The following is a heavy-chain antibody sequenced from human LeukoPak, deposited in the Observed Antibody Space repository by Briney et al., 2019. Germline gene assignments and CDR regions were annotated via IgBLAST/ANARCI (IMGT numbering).Heavy chain of an antibody. Sequence: SQTLSLTCAISGDSVSSSSTAWNWITQSPSRGLEWLGRTYYRSKWYNDYAVSVKSRITINPDTSKNQFSLQLISVTPEDTAVYYCVRYYDFWSGLHYFDYWGQGTLVTVSS. CDR2: TYYRSKWYN. CDR1: GDSVSSSSTA. CDR3: VRYYDFWSGLHYFDY. J-gene: IGHJ4*02. V-gene: IGHV6-1*01. D-gene: IGHD3-3*01.